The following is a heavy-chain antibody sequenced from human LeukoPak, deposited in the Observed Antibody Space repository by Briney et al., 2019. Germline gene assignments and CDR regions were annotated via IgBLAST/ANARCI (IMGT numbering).Heavy chain of an antibody. V-gene: IGHV3-74*01. Sequence: PGGSLRLSCAASGFTFSSYWMHWVRQAPGKGLVWVSRINSDGSSTSYADSVKGRFTISRDNAKNTLYLQINSLRAEDTAVYYCAKDGIEQWLDWDYFEYWGQGSLVTVSS. J-gene: IGHJ4*02. CDR1: GFTFSSYW. D-gene: IGHD6-19*01. CDR2: INSDGSST. CDR3: AKDGIEQWLDWDYFEY.